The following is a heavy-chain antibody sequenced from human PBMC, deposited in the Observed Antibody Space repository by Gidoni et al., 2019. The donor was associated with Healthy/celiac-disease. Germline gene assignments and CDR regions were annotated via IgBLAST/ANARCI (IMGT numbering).Heavy chain of an antibody. J-gene: IGHJ6*02. D-gene: IGHD4-17*01. CDR1: GFTFSSYS. CDR3: ARTNYGDYVGVYYYYGMDV. Sequence: EVQLVESGGGLVKPGGSLRLSCAASGFTFSSYSMNWVRQAPGKGLEWVSSISSSGSTIYYADSVKGRFTISRDNAKNSLYLQMNSLRAEDTAVYYCARTNYGDYVGVYYYYGMDVWGQGTTVTVSS. V-gene: IGHV3-21*01. CDR2: ISSSGSTI.